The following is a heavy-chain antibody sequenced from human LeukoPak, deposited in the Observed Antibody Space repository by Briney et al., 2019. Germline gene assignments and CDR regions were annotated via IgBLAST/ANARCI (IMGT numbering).Heavy chain of an antibody. Sequence: PSETLSLTCTVSGGSVSSSSYYWGWIRQPPGKGLEWIALIYYAGNTYYNPSLRGRLTISVDTSNNQLSLKLTSVTAADTAVYYCARQTYYSDTSGYFDFWGQGTLVTVSS. D-gene: IGHD3-22*01. CDR3: ARQTYYSDTSGYFDF. CDR2: IYYAGNT. V-gene: IGHV4-39*01. J-gene: IGHJ4*02. CDR1: GGSVSSSSYY.